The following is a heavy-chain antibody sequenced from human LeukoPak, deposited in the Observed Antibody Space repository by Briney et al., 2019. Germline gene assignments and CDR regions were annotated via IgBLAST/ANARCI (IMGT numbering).Heavy chain of an antibody. J-gene: IGHJ4*02. CDR3: ARGEDGSCWYYSY. V-gene: IGHV4-59*01. D-gene: IGHD6-13*01. CDR1: GGSISSYY. Sequence: PSETLSLTCTVSGGSISSYYWSWIRQPPGKGLEWIGYIYCSGSTNYNPSLKSRVTISVDTSKNQFSLKLSSVTAADTAVYYCARGEDGSCWYYSYWGQGTLVTVSS. CDR2: IYCSGST.